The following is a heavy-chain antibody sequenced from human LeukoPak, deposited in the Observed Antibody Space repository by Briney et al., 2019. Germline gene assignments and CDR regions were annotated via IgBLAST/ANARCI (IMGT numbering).Heavy chain of an antibody. J-gene: IGHJ5*02. CDR3: ARGRPDGSGSYYKFDP. Sequence: GSLRLSCAASGFTFSSYAMSWVRQAPGKGLEWIGSIYYSGGTYSNPSLKSRVTISVDTSKNQFSLKLSSVTAADTAVYYCARGRPDGSGSYYKFDPWGQGTLVTVSS. V-gene: IGHV4-39*01. D-gene: IGHD3-10*01. CDR2: IYYSGGT. CDR1: GFTFSSYA.